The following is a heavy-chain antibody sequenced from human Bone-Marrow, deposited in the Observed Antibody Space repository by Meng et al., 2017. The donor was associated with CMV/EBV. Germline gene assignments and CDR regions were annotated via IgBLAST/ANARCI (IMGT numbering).Heavy chain of an antibody. CDR2: MNPNSGNT. CDR1: GYTFTSYD. D-gene: IGHD3-3*01. V-gene: IGHV1-8*02. Sequence: ASVKVSCKASGYTFTSYDINWVRQATGQGLEWMGWMNPNSGNTGYAQKFQGRVTMTRNTSISTAYMELSSLRSEDTAVYYCAADFGGCDNTRCHRSDYWGQGTVVTVSS. CDR3: AADFGGCDNTRCHRSDY. J-gene: IGHJ4*02.